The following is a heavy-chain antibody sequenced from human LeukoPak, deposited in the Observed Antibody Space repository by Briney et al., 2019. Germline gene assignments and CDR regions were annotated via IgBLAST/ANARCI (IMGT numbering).Heavy chain of an antibody. CDR3: ARESVGATPNWFDS. J-gene: IGHJ5*01. Sequence: SETLSLTCSVSGGSIGTYYWSWIRQPAGKGLEWIGRINTSGNTNYNLSLKSRVTMSVDTSKNQFSLRLSSVTAADTAIYFCARESVGATPNWFDSWGQGTLVTVSS. CDR1: GGSIGTYY. CDR2: INTSGNT. V-gene: IGHV4-4*07. D-gene: IGHD1-26*01.